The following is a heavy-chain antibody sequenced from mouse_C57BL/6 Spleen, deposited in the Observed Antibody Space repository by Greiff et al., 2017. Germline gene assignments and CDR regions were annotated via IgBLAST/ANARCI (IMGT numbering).Heavy chain of an antibody. Sequence: VQLQQPGAELVRPGASVTLSCKASGYTFTDYEMHWVKQTPVPGLEWIGAIDPETGGTAYNQKFKGKAILTADKSSSTAYMELRSLTSEDSAVYYCTHYYGPYGGQGTTLTVAS. D-gene: IGHD1-1*01. CDR1: GYTFTDYE. J-gene: IGHJ2*01. CDR2: IDPETGGT. CDR3: THYYGPY. V-gene: IGHV1-15*01.